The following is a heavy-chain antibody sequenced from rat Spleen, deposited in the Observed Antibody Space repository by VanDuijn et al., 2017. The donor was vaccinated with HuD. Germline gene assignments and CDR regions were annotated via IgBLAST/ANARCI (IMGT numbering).Heavy chain of an antibody. CDR2: ISPNGGNT. CDR1: GFTFRNYD. Sequence: EVQLVESGGGLVEPGRSLKLSCVASGFTFRNYDMAWVRQAPMKGLEWVASISPNGGNTFYRDSVRGRFTISRDNAKSTLYLQMDSLRSEDTATYHCASHRHYTVYIMDAWGQGASVTVSS. D-gene: IGHD1-1*01. V-gene: IGHV5S23*01. J-gene: IGHJ4*01. CDR3: ASHRHYTVYIMDA.